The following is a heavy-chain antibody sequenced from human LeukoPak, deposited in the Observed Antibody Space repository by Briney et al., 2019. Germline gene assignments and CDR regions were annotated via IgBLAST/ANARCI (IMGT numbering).Heavy chain of an antibody. V-gene: IGHV3-11*01. Sequence: PGGSLRLSCAASGFTFSDYYMSWIRQAPGKGLEWVSYISSSGSTIYYADSVKDRFTISRDNAKNSLYLQMNSLRAEDTAVYYCARDGGPGISITMVRGVMNYFDYWGQGTLVTVSS. D-gene: IGHD3-10*01. J-gene: IGHJ4*02. CDR3: ARDGGPGISITMVRGVMNYFDY. CDR2: ISSSGSTI. CDR1: GFTFSDYY.